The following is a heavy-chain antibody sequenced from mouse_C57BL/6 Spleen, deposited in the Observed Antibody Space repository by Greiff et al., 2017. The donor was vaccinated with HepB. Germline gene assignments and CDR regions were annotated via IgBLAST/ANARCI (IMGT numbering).Heavy chain of an antibody. V-gene: IGHV1-7*01. CDR1: GYTFTSYW. CDR3: ARNNWGEDFDD. CDR2: INPSSGYT. J-gene: IGHJ2*01. Sequence: QVQLQQSGAELAKPGASVKLSCKASGYTFTSYWMHWVKQRPGHGLEWIGYINPSSGYTKYNQKFKDKATLTANKSSSTAYMQMSSLTYEDYAVYYCARNNWGEDFDDWGQGTTLTVSS.